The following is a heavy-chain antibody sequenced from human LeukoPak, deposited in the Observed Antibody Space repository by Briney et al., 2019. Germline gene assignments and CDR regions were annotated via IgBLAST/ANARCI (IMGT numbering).Heavy chain of an antibody. Sequence: SETLSLTCTVSDGSISGVNWYWGWVRQPLGKGLEWIGSPYYSGSTYYNPSLKSRVTMSFDTSKNQFSLKLNSVTAADTAVYYCATTRGYSGYGQKRPFDYWGQGTLVTVSS. D-gene: IGHD5-12*01. J-gene: IGHJ4*02. V-gene: IGHV4-39*01. CDR3: ATTRGYSGYGQKRPFDY. CDR2: PYYSGST. CDR1: DGSISGVNWY.